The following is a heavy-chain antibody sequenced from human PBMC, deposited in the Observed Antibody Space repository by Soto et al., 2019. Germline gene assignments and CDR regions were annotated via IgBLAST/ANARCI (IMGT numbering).Heavy chain of an antibody. CDR1: GFTFSSYA. V-gene: IGHV3-23*01. J-gene: IGHJ5*02. D-gene: IGHD2-2*01. Sequence: GGSLRLSCAASGFTFSSYAMSWVRQAPGKGLEWVSAISGSGGSTYYADSVKGRFTISRDNSKNTLYLQMNSLRAQDTAVYYSAEEPKQLVVVPAAMFTGFKGDNWFDPWGQGTLVTVSS. CDR3: AEEPKQLVVVPAAMFTGFKGDNWFDP. CDR2: ISGSGGST.